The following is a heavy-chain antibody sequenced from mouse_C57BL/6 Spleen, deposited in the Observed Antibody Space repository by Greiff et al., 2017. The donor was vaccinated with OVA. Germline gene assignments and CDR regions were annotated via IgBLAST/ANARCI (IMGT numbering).Heavy chain of an antibody. CDR2: ISSGSSTI. CDR1: GFTFSDYG. Sequence: EVNLVESGGGLVKPGGSLKLSCAASGFTFSDYGMHWVRQAPEKGLEWVAYISSGSSTIYYADTVKGRFTISRDNAKNTLFLQMTSLRSEDTAMYYCARWRGSGSGYAMDYWGQGTSVTVSS. J-gene: IGHJ4*01. CDR3: ARWRGSGSGYAMDY. V-gene: IGHV5-17*01. D-gene: IGHD3-2*02.